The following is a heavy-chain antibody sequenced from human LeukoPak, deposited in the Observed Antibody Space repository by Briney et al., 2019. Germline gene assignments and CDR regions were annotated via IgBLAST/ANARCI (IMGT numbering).Heavy chain of an antibody. CDR1: GFIFKDFA. Sequence: GGSLRLSCAASGFIFKDFAMTWVRQAPGKGLEWVSAISGHGGATQYAESVRGRFSISRNNSKKTLFLQMDNLRAEDTGIYFCAKDPRWELLLGDYLEHWGQGGVVSVSS. J-gene: IGHJ1*01. D-gene: IGHD2-15*01. V-gene: IGHV3-23*01. CDR2: ISGHGGAT. CDR3: AKDPRWELLLGDYLEH.